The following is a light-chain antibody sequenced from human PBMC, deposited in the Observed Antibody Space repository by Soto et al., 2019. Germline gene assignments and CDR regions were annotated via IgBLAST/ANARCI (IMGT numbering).Light chain of an antibody. CDR2: GAS. CDR3: QQYNNWPWT. J-gene: IGKJ1*01. V-gene: IGKV3-15*01. CDR1: QSISDT. Sequence: EIVMTQSPATLSVSPGGRATLSCRASQSISDTLAWYQQKPGQAPRLLIYGASKRATGFPARFSGSGSGTYFTLTISSLQSEDFAVYYCQQYNNWPWTFGQGTKVEIK.